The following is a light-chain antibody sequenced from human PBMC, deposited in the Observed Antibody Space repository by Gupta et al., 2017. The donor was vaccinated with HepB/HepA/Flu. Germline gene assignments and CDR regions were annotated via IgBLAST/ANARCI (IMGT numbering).Light chain of an antibody. V-gene: IGLV2-14*03. J-gene: IGLJ2*01. CDR1: TSDVDSNKY. CDR2: DVS. Sequence: QSALTQPASVSGSPGQSITISCTATTSDVDSNKYVSWYQQHPGKAPKLIIFDVSNRPSGVSHRFSGSKSGNTASLTISRLQADDEGDYYCSSYTSTYTVVFGGGTKLTVL. CDR3: SSYTSTYTVV.